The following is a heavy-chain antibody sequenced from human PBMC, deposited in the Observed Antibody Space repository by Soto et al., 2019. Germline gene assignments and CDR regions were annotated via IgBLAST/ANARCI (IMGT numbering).Heavy chain of an antibody. Sequence: GGALKLSSAASGFSFSDYYMSWIRQAPGKGLEWVSYISSSGSTIYYADSVKGRFTISRDNAKNSLYLQMNSLRAEDTAVYYCARVDPPAKSWGQGTLVTVSS. D-gene: IGHD2-2*01. V-gene: IGHV3-11*01. CDR2: ISSSGSTI. CDR1: GFSFSDYY. CDR3: ARVDPPAKS. J-gene: IGHJ5*02.